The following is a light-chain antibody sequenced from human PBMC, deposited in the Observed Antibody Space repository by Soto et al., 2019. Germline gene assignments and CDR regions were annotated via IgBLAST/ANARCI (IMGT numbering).Light chain of an antibody. V-gene: IGKV3-20*01. Sequence: EIVLTQSPGTLSLSPGERATLSCRASQSVSSTYLAWYQQKPGQAPRLLIYGASSRATGIPDRFSGGGSGTDFTITISRLEPDDCAVYYCQQYGSSPPFTFGPGPKVDIK. CDR2: GAS. J-gene: IGKJ3*01. CDR3: QQYGSSPPFT. CDR1: QSVSSTY.